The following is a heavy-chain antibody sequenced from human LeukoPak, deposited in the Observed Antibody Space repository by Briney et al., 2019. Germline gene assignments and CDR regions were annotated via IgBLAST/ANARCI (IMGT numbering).Heavy chain of an antibody. Sequence: GGSLRLSCAPSGFTFSNYAMSWDRQAPGKGLEWVSAITSGGTTYYVDSVKGRFTISRDNAKSSLYLQMNSLRAEDTAVYYCVRGGYRGFDYEYWGQGTLVTLSS. CDR1: GFTFSNYA. V-gene: IGHV3-23*01. J-gene: IGHJ4*02. D-gene: IGHD5-12*01. CDR3: VRGGYRGFDYEY. CDR2: ITSGGTT.